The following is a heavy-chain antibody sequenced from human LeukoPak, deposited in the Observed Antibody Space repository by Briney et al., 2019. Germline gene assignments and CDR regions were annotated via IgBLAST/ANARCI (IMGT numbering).Heavy chain of an antibody. CDR1: GGSFSGYY. Sequence: SETLSLTCAVYGGSFSGYYWSWICQPPGKGLEWIGEINHSGSTNYNPSLKSRVTISVDTSKNQFSLKLSSVTAADTAVYYCARPRKGIAAAVNYYYGMDVWGQGTTVTVSS. D-gene: IGHD6-13*01. CDR3: ARPRKGIAAAVNYYYGMDV. V-gene: IGHV4-34*01. J-gene: IGHJ6*02. CDR2: INHSGST.